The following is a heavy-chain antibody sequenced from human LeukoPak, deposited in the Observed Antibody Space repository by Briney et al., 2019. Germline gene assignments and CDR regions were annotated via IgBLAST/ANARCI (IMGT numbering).Heavy chain of an antibody. Sequence: PGGSLRLSYVASGFTFSSYSMNWVRQAPGKGLEWVSSISSSSSYIYYADSVKGRFTISRDNAKNSLHLQMNSLRAEDTAVYYCARGDRDLYCSSTSCYPVLGGQGTLVTVSS. CDR2: ISSSSSYI. CDR3: ARGDRDLYCSSTSCYPVL. V-gene: IGHV3-21*01. CDR1: GFTFSSYS. D-gene: IGHD2-2*01. J-gene: IGHJ4*02.